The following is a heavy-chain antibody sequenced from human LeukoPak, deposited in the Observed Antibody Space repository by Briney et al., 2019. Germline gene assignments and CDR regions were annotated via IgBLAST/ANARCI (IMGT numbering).Heavy chain of an antibody. CDR2: IKKDGSEK. J-gene: IGHJ4*02. CDR3: ATSTVEMASILDHD. Sequence: PGGSLRLSCAASGFTLSSYWMSWVRQAPGKGLEWVANIKKDGSEKYYVDSVKGRFTISRDNAKNSLYLQMNSLRAEDTAVYYCATSTVEMASILDHDWGQGTLVTVSS. V-gene: IGHV3-7*01. CDR1: GFTLSSYW. D-gene: IGHD5-24*01.